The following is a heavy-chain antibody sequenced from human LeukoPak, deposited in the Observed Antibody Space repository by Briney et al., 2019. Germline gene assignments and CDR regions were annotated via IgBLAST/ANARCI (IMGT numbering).Heavy chain of an antibody. Sequence: GGSLRLSCAASGFSFHDYAMHWVRQGPGKGLEWVSGITWNSGTIGYANSVKGRFTNSRDNSKNTLYLQMNSLRAEDTAVYYCARGDSSSWIDYWGQGTLVTVSS. CDR2: ITWNSGTI. D-gene: IGHD6-13*01. CDR3: ARGDSSSWIDY. CDR1: GFSFHDYA. J-gene: IGHJ4*02. V-gene: IGHV3-9*01.